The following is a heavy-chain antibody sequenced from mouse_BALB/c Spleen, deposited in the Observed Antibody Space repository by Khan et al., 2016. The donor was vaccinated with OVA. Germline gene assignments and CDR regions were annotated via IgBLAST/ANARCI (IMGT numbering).Heavy chain of an antibody. CDR1: GYAFSSNW. J-gene: IGHJ2*01. CDR2: IYPGDSDT. CDR3: ARSNYGNYYFDY. Sequence: VQLVESGAELVRPGSSVKISCKTSGYAFSSNWMNWVKQRPGQGLEWIGQIYPGDSDTNYNGKFKGKATLTADKSSSTAYMQLSSLTSDDSAVYFCARSNYGNYYFDYWGQGTTLTVSS. D-gene: IGHD2-1*01. V-gene: IGHV1-80*01.